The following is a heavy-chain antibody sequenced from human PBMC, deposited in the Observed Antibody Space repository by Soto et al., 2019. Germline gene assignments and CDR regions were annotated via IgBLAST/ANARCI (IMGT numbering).Heavy chain of an antibody. V-gene: IGHV4-39*01. J-gene: IGHJ4*02. CDR1: GGSISSSSYY. Sequence: PSETLSLTCSVSGGSISSSSYYWGWIRQPPGKGLDWIGSIYYSGSTYYNPSLKSRVAMSVDTSKNQFSLKLSSVTAADTAVYYCARHGPSAPRGFFDSWGQGSLVTVSS. CDR3: ARHGPSAPRGFFDS. D-gene: IGHD3-10*01. CDR2: IYYSGST.